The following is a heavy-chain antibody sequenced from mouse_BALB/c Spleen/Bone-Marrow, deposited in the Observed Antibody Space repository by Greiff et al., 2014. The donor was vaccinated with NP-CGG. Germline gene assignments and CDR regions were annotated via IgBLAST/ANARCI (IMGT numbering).Heavy chain of an antibody. D-gene: IGHD1-1*01. J-gene: IGHJ2*01. CDR3: ASYVYGYYFDY. Sequence: VQLQQSGAELVKPGASVKLSCTASGFNIKDTYMHWVKQRPEQGLEWIGRIDPANVNTKYDPKFQGKATIKADTSSNTAYLQLSSLTSEDTAVYYCASYVYGYYFDYWGQAPLSQSPQ. CDR1: GFNIKDTY. V-gene: IGHV14-3*02. CDR2: IDPANVNT.